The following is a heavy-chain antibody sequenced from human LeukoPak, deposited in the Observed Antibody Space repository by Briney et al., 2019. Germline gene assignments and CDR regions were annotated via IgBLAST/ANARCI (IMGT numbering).Heavy chain of an antibody. CDR3: AKDLGSMGIAAVGFALDY. CDR1: GFTFSSHG. Sequence: PGGSLRLSCAASGFTFSSHGMSWVRQAPGKGLEWVSAISGSGGSTYYADSVKGRFTMSRDNSKNTLYLQMNSLRAEDTAVYYCAKDLGSMGIAAVGFALDYWGQGTLVTVSS. CDR2: ISGSGGST. D-gene: IGHD6-13*01. J-gene: IGHJ4*02. V-gene: IGHV3-23*01.